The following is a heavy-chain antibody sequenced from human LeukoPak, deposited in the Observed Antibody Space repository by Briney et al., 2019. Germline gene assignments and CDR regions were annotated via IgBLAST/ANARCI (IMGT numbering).Heavy chain of an antibody. CDR2: NNHSGNT. CDR1: GGSFSGYY. D-gene: IGHD2-2*01. V-gene: IGHV4-34*01. Sequence: SETLSLTCAVYGGSFSGYYWSWIRQPPGKGLEWIGENNHSGNTNYNPSLKSRVTISVDTSKNQFSLKLSSVTAADTAVYYCARGRNCSSTSCHVELDYWGQGTLVTVSS. J-gene: IGHJ4*02. CDR3: ARGRNCSSTSCHVELDY.